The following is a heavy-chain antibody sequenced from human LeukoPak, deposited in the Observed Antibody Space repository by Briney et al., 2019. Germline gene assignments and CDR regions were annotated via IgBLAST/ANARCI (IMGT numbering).Heavy chain of an antibody. J-gene: IGHJ4*02. CDR1: GYSFPNYC. Sequence: GESLKISCKGSGYSFPNYCIGWVRQMPGKGLEWMGIIYPDDSDTRYSPSFQGQVTISADKSISTAYLQWSSLQPSDTAMYSRAIGRGGQQLGDYWGQGSLVTVSS. V-gene: IGHV5-51*01. CDR3: AIGRGGQQLGDY. CDR2: IYPDDSDT. D-gene: IGHD6-13*01.